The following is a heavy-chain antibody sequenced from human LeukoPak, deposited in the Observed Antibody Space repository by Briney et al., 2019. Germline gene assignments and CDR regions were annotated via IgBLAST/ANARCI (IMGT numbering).Heavy chain of an antibody. CDR1: GYSISSGYY. D-gene: IGHD3-22*01. CDR2: IYHSGST. CDR3: ASGPPYYDSSGYYYGDY. J-gene: IGHJ4*02. V-gene: IGHV4-38-2*02. Sequence: SETLSLTCTVSGYSISSGYYWGWIRQPPGKGLEWIGSIYHSGSTYYNPSLKSRVTISVDTSKNQFSLKLSSVTAADTAVYYCASGPPYYDSSGYYYGDYWGQGTLVTVSS.